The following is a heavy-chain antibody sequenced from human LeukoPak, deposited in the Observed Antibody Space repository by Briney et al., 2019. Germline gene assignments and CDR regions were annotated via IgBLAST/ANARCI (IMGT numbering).Heavy chain of an antibody. Sequence: GGSLRLSCAASGFTFSSYWMSWVRQAPGKGLEWVANIKKDGSEKYYVDSVKGRFTISRDNAKTSLYLQMNSLRAEDMAVYYCARDYYDSSGYYLPGYWGQGTLVTVSS. CDR3: ARDYYDSSGYYLPGY. V-gene: IGHV3-7*01. D-gene: IGHD3-22*01. CDR2: IKKDGSEK. CDR1: GFTFSSYW. J-gene: IGHJ4*02.